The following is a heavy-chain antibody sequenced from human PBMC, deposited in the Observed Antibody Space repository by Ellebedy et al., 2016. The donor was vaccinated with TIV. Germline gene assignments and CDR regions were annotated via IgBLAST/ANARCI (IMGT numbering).Heavy chain of an antibody. V-gene: IGHV3-30*02. Sequence: GESLKISCAASRFTFSSYGMHWVRQAPGKGLEWVAFIRYDGSNKYYADSVKGRFTISRGNSKNTLYLQMNNLRAEDTAVYYWAKGSSAVITPLDYWGQGTLVTVSS. CDR2: IRYDGSNK. D-gene: IGHD1-14*01. J-gene: IGHJ4*02. CDR3: AKGSSAVITPLDY. CDR1: RFTFSSYG.